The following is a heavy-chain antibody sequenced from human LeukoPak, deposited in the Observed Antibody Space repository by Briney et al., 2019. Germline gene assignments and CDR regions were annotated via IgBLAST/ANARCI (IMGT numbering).Heavy chain of an antibody. D-gene: IGHD3-22*01. Sequence: GGSLRLSCAASGFTFTNYRMNWVRQAPGKGLEWISYISSQSSSIHYADSVKGRFTISRDNAKNSLYLQMNSLRAEDTAVYYCARVHYYDSSGYYAWGQGTLVTVSS. V-gene: IGHV3-21*01. CDR1: GFTFTNYR. CDR2: ISSQSSSI. J-gene: IGHJ5*02. CDR3: ARVHYYDSSGYYA.